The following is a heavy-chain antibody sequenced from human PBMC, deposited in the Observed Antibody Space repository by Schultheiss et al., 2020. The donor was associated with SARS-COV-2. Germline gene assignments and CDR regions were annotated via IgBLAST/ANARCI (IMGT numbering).Heavy chain of an antibody. D-gene: IGHD3-3*01. CDR2: INSDGSST. CDR1: GFTFSSYW. Sequence: GGSLRLSCAASGFTFSSYWMSWVRQAPGKGLVWVSRINSDGSSTSYADSVKGRFTISRDNSKNTLYLQMNSLRAEDTAVYYCARDPLYDFWSGYWHGMDVWGQGTTVTVSS. J-gene: IGHJ6*02. CDR3: ARDPLYDFWSGYWHGMDV. V-gene: IGHV3-74*01.